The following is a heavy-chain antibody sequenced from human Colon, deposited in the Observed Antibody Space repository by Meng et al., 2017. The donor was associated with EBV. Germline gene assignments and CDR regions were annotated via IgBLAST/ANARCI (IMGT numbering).Heavy chain of an antibody. D-gene: IGHD6-19*01. V-gene: IGHV4-31*03. CDR1: GGSVSSGGYY. CDR2: IYYSGST. J-gene: IGHJ4*02. Sequence: LQGWGPGLVKPSQTLSLTCTVSGGSVSSGGYYWTWIRQHPGKGLEWFGHIYYSGSTFYNPSLKRRVIISIDTSKNQFSLNLRSVTAADTAVYYCARVSSGWDYFDYWGQGTLVTVSS. CDR3: ARVSSGWDYFDY.